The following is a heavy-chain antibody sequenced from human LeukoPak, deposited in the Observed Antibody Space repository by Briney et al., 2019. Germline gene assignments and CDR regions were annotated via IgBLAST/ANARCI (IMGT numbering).Heavy chain of an antibody. Sequence: GESLKISCAASGFTFEDYTMHWVRQAPGKTLEWVSLISWDGTTYYRDSVKGRFTISRDNSKDSLYLQMDSLRSEDTAFYYCVKDLSYESSGSFFDSWGQGTLLTVS. CDR3: VKDLSYESSGSFFDS. CDR1: GFTFEDYT. D-gene: IGHD3-22*01. V-gene: IGHV3-43*01. CDR2: ISWDGTT. J-gene: IGHJ4*02.